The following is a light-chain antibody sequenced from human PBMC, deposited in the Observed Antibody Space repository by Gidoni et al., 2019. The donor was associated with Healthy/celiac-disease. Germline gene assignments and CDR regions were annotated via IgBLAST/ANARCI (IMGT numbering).Light chain of an antibody. CDR2: DAS. CDR1: QRVSSY. CDR3: QQRSNWTPLT. J-gene: IGKJ4*01. Sequence: EIVLTPSPATLSLAPGVIATLSCRASQRVSSYLALYQQKPGQAPRLLIYDASNRATGIPARFSGSGSGTDFTLTISSLEPEDFSVYYCQQRSNWTPLTFGGGTKVEIK. V-gene: IGKV3-11*01.